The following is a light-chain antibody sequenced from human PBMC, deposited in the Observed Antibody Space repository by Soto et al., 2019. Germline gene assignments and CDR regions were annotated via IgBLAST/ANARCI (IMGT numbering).Light chain of an antibody. V-gene: IGLV1-47*01. Sequence: QSVLTQPPSASGTPGQRVTISCSGSSSNIGSNYVYWYHQLPGTAPKLVIYRNNQRPSGVPDRISGSKSGASASLAIAGLQTEDEGEYFCQSYEGSLTVIFGGGTKLTVL. J-gene: IGLJ2*01. CDR3: QSYEGSLTVI. CDR2: RNN. CDR1: SSNIGSNY.